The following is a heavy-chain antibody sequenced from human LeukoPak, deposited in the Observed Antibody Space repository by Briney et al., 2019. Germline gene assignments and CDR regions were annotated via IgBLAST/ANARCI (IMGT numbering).Heavy chain of an antibody. D-gene: IGHD3-9*01. CDR1: GYTFTGYY. CDR2: INPNSGDT. V-gene: IGHV1-2*02. Sequence: ASVKVSCKASGYTFTGYYIHWVRQAPGQGLEWMGWINPNSGDTNYAQKFQGRVTMTRDTSISTAYMELSRLRSDDTAVYYCARDGAPKITISYMDVWGKGTTVTASS. J-gene: IGHJ6*03. CDR3: ARDGAPKITISYMDV.